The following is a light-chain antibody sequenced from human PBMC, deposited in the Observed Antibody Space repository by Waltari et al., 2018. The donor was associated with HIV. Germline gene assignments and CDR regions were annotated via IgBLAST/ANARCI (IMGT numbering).Light chain of an antibody. CDR2: RNY. CDR3: ASWDDSLSGSWV. J-gene: IGLJ3*02. CDR1: SSNIGSNY. V-gene: IGLV1-47*01. Sequence: QSVLAQPPSASGTPGQRVTISCSGSSSNIGSNYVYWYQQLPGTAPKLLIYRNYQRPSGVPDRFSGSKSGTSASLAISGLRSEDEADYFCASWDDSLSGSWVFGGGTKLTVL.